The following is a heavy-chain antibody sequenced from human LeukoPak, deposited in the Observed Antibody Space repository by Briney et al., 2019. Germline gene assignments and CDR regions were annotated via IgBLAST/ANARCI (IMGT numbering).Heavy chain of an antibody. CDR1: GYTFTGYY. CDR3: ARGSSTKADTPAGNDY. Sequence: GASVKVSCKASGYTFTGYYMHWVRQAPGQGPEWMGWINPNSGGTKYAQKFQGRVAMTRDTSISSVYMDLTKLKSDDTAVYYCARGSSTKADTPAGNDYWGQGTLVTVSS. CDR2: INPNSGGT. D-gene: IGHD2-15*01. J-gene: IGHJ4*02. V-gene: IGHV1-2*02.